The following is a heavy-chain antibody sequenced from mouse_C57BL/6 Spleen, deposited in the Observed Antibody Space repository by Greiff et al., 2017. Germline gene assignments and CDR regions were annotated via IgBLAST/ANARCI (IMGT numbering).Heavy chain of an antibody. J-gene: IGHJ4*01. Sequence: VMLVESGPGLVQPSQSLSITCTVSGFSLTSYGVHWVRQSPGKGLEWLGVIWRGGSTDYNAAFMSRLSITKDNSKSQVFFKMNSLQADDTAIYYCAKKEGNYYAMDYWGQGTSVTVSS. CDR2: IWRGGST. CDR3: AKKEGNYYAMDY. V-gene: IGHV2-5*01. CDR1: GFSLTSYG. D-gene: IGHD6-1*01.